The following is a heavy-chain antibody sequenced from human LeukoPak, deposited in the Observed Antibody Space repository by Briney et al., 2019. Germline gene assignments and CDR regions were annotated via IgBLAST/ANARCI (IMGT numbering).Heavy chain of an antibody. D-gene: IGHD6-19*01. CDR3: ARDRYVQQWLIPIDY. J-gene: IGHJ4*02. Sequence: ASVKVSCKASGYTFTSYGISWVRQAPGQGLEWMGWISAYSGNTNYAQKLQGRVTMTTDTSTSTAYMELRSLRSDDTAVYYCARDRYVQQWLIPIDYWGQGTLVTVSS. V-gene: IGHV1-18*01. CDR1: GYTFTSYG. CDR2: ISAYSGNT.